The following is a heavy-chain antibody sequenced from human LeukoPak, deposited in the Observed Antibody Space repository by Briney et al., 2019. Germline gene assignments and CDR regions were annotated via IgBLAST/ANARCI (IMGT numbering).Heavy chain of an antibody. J-gene: IGHJ4*02. Sequence: SGTLSLTCAVSGGSISSNNWWSWVRQPPGKGLEWIGEIYHIGNTNYNPSLKSRVTISVDKSNNQFSLKLNSVTAADTAVYYCASHGAFYLAYWGQGTLVTVSS. CDR1: GGSISSNNW. CDR3: ASHGAFYLAY. CDR2: IYHIGNT. V-gene: IGHV4-4*02. D-gene: IGHD2/OR15-2a*01.